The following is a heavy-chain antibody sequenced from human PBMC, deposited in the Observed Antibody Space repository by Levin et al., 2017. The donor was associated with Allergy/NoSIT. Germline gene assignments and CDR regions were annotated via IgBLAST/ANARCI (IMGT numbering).Heavy chain of an antibody. J-gene: IGHJ4*02. CDR2: ISSSSGYI. V-gene: IGHV3-21*01. Sequence: NPGGSLRLSCAASGFTFSSYRMNWVRQAPGKGLEWVSSISSSSGYIYYADSVKGRFTISRDNAKNSLYLQMNSLRAEDTAVYYCARESLGHCTGGSCSFDYWGQGTLVTISS. CDR1: GFTFSSYR. D-gene: IGHD2-15*01. CDR3: ARESLGHCTGGSCSFDY.